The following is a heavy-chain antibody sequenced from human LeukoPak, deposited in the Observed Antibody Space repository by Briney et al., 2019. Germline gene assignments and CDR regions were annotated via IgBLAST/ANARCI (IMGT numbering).Heavy chain of an antibody. Sequence: GGSLRLSCATSGFTFSTYGIHWVRQAPGKGLEWVAVISYDGSDKYYADSVKGRFTISRDNSKNTLYLQMNSLRAEDTAVYYCATVVRRNSGYGENDNWGQGTLVTVSS. J-gene: IGHJ4*02. CDR1: GFTFSTYG. V-gene: IGHV3-30*03. CDR2: ISYDGSDK. D-gene: IGHD5-12*01. CDR3: ATVVRRNSGYGENDN.